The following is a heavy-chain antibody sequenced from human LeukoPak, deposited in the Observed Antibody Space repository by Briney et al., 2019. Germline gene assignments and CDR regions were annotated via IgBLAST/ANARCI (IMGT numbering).Heavy chain of an antibody. J-gene: IGHJ4*02. CDR3: AKQLGYCSDGSCYFPY. CDR2: ISNNGGYT. V-gene: IGHV3-23*01. D-gene: IGHD2-15*01. Sequence: GGSLRLSCAASGFTFSSSDLHWVRQAPGKGLEWVSAISNNGGYTYYADSVQGRFTISRDNSKSTLCLQMNSLRAEDTAVYYCAKQLGYCSDGSCYFPYWGQGTLVTVSS. CDR1: GFTFSSSD.